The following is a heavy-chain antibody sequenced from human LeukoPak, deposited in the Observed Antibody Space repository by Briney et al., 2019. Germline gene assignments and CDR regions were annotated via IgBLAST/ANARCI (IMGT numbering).Heavy chain of an antibody. V-gene: IGHV4-59*01. J-gene: IGHJ5*02. CDR2: IYYSGST. CDR3: ARDNDDSSGYYKANWFDP. Sequence: SETLSLTCTVSGGSISSYYWSWIWQPPGKGLGWVGYIYYSGSTNYNHSLKSRVNISVDTSKNQFSLKLSSVTAADTAVYYCARDNDDSSGYYKANWFDPWGQGTLVTVSS. D-gene: IGHD3-22*01. CDR1: GGSISSYY.